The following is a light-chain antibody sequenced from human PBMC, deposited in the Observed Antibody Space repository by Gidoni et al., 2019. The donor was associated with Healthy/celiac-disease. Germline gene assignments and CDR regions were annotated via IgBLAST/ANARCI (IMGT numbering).Light chain of an antibody. CDR2: AAS. CDR3: QQSYSTPRWT. V-gene: IGKV1-39*01. CDR1: KSISSY. Sequence: DIQMTQSPSSLSASVGDRVTITCRAIKSISSYLNWYQQKPGKAPKRLIYAASSLQSVVPSRFSGSGSGTDFTLTISSLQPEDFATYYCQQSYSTPRWTFXQXTKVEIK. J-gene: IGKJ1*01.